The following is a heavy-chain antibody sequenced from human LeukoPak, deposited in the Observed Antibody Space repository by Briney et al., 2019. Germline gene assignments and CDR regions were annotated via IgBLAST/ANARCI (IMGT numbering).Heavy chain of an antibody. CDR1: GGSISSYY. V-gene: IGHV4-59*01. Sequence: ASETLSLTCTVSGGSISSYYWSWIRQPPGKGLEWIGYIYYSGSTNYNPSLKSRVTISVDTSKNQFSLKLSSVTAADTAVYYCARGRQLWLQYYFDYWGQGTLVTVSS. D-gene: IGHD5-18*01. J-gene: IGHJ4*02. CDR2: IYYSGST. CDR3: ARGRQLWLQYYFDY.